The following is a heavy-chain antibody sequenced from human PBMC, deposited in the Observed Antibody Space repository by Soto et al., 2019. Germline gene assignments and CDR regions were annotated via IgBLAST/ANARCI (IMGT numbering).Heavy chain of an antibody. CDR3: AHRDSLIVTWDY. CDR2: IYWDDDK. V-gene: IGHV2-5*02. CDR1: GFSLSSSGVG. J-gene: IGHJ4*02. Sequence: QITLKESGPTLVKYTQTLTLTCTFSGFSLSSSGVGVGRIRQPPGKALEWLALIYWDDDKRYSPSLKSRLTITKDASKNQVVLTMTSMDPVDTATYSRAHRDSLIVTWDYWGQGSLVTVSS. D-gene: IGHD3-22*01.